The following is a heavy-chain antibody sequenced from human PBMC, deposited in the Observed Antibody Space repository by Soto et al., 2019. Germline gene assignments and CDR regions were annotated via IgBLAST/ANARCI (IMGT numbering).Heavy chain of an antibody. J-gene: IGHJ4*02. V-gene: IGHV5-10-1*01. CDR3: SRTEILAYCGGGCSTVC. D-gene: IGHD2-21*02. CDR2: INSSNCCS. Sequence: GESLKTSRKGPGNRLTSHWLNWGRQMPGKGLGWMGRINSSNCCSNYSPSIQGHVTISADTSISTAYLQWNSLKASDTAMYYCSRTEILAYCGGGCSTVCWGQGTLVTVSS. CDR1: GNRLTSHW.